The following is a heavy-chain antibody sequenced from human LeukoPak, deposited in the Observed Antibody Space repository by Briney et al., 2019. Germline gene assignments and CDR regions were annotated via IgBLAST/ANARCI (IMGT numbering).Heavy chain of an antibody. Sequence: GGSLRLSCAASGFTFSSYGMHWVRQAPGKGLEWVAVICYDGSNKYYADSVKGRFTISRDNSKNTLYLQMNSLRAEDTAVYYCARGSNPTYDFWSGHDYWGQGTLVTVSS. CDR3: ARGSNPTYDFWSGHDY. CDR2: ICYDGSNK. CDR1: GFTFSSYG. D-gene: IGHD3-3*01. J-gene: IGHJ4*02. V-gene: IGHV3-33*01.